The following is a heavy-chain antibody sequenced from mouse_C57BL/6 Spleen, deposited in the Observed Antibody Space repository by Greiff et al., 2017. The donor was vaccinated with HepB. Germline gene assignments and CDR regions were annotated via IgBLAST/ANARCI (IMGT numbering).Heavy chain of an antibody. CDR1: GYSITSGYY. Sequence: EVQLQQSGPGLVKPSQSLSLTCSVTGYSITSGYYWNWIRQFPGNKLEWMGYISYDGSNNYNPSLKNRISITRDTSKNQFFLKLNSVTTEDTATYYCASYYYGSSSYYYAMDYWGQGTSVTVSS. CDR2: ISYDGSN. J-gene: IGHJ4*01. D-gene: IGHD1-1*01. CDR3: ASYYYGSSSYYYAMDY. V-gene: IGHV3-6*01.